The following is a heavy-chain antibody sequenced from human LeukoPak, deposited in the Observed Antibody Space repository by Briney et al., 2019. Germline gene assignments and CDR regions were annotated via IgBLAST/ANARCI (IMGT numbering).Heavy chain of an antibody. D-gene: IGHD4-17*01. CDR2: ISGSGGST. V-gene: IGHV3-23*01. Sequence: GGSLRLSCAASGFTFSSYAMSWVRQAPGKGLEWVSAISGSGGSTYYADSVKGRFTISRDNSKNTLYLQMNSLRAEDTAVYYCARGYGDTLYYMDVWGKGTTVTVSS. CDR3: ARGYGDTLYYMDV. J-gene: IGHJ6*03. CDR1: GFTFSSYA.